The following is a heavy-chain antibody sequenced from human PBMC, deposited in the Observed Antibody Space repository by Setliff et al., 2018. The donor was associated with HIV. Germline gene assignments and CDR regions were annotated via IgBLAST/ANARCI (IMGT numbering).Heavy chain of an antibody. Sequence: PSETLSLTCTVSGGSISSYYWSWIRQPPGKGLEWIGYIYYSGSTNYNPSLKSRVTISVDTSKNQFSLNLRSVTVADTAVYYCARTTIVAVPAANYYFDFWGQGDLVTVSS. D-gene: IGHD2-2*01. CDR1: GGSISSYY. CDR2: IYYSGST. CDR3: ARTTIVAVPAANYYFDF. V-gene: IGHV4-59*12. J-gene: IGHJ4*02.